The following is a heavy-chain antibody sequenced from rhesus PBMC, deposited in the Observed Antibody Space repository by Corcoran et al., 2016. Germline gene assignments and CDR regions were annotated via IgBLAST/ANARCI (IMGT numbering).Heavy chain of an antibody. CDR1: GTSISSVY. CDR3: ARVRWAGSGSWNDYFDP. D-gene: IGHD6-25*01. J-gene: IGHJ4*01. CDR2: ILTNTGAT. Sequence: QVQLQESGPGLVKPSETLSLPCAASGTSISSVYWTWLPHPPGTGRARVGRILTNTGATDYNPSLKSRVIISSDTSKNQFSLKLTSMTAADTAVYFCARVRWAGSGSWNDYFDPWGQGVLVTVSS. V-gene: IGHV4-160*01.